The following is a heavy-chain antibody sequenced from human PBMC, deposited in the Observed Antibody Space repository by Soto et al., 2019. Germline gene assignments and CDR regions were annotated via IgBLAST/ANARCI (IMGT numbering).Heavy chain of an antibody. CDR3: ARGTGRSRYYYYY. CDR1: GYTFTGYY. Sequence: ASVKVSCKASGYTFTGYYMHWVRQAPGQGLEWMGWINPNSGVTKYAQKFQGRVTMTRDTSISTAYMELSSLRSDGTAVYYCARGTGRSRYYYYYWGQGTRVTVSS. D-gene: IGHD3-22*01. V-gene: IGHV1-2*02. J-gene: IGHJ4*02. CDR2: INPNSGVT.